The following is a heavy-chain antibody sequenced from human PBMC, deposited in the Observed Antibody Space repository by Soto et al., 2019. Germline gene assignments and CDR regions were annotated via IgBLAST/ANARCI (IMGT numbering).Heavy chain of an antibody. CDR3: ARRYGSCFDY. V-gene: IGHV1-18*01. CDR2: ISAYNGNT. Sequence: ASVKVSSKASGYTFTSYGLCWVRQAPGQGLEWMGWISAYNGNTNYAQKLQGRVTMTTDTSTSTAYMELRSLRSDDTAVYYCARRYGSCFDYWGQGTLVTVSS. J-gene: IGHJ4*02. D-gene: IGHD5-18*01. CDR1: GYTFTSYG.